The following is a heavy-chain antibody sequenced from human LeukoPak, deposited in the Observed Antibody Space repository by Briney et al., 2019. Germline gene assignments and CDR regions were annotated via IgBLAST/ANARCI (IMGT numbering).Heavy chain of an antibody. J-gene: IGHJ4*02. Sequence: SQPLSLTCAISGDSVSSNSAAWGWIRQSPSRGLEWLGRTYYRSKWYSDYAVSVKSRITINPDTSKNQFSLQLNSVTPEDTAVYYCARATTQLLRYVDFWGQGTLVTVSS. V-gene: IGHV6-1*01. CDR3: ARATTQLLRYVDF. CDR2: TYYRSKWYS. CDR1: GDSVSSNSAA. D-gene: IGHD1-26*01.